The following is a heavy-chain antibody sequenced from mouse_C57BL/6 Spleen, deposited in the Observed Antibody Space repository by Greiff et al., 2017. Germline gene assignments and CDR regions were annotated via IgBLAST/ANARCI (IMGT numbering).Heavy chain of an antibody. Sequence: QVQLQQPGAELVKPGASVKLSCKASGYTFTSYWMHWVKQRPGRGLEWIGRIDPNSGGTKYNEKFKSKATLTVDKPSSTAYLQLISLTSEYSAVYYCARSGITTLVAPYVSFEVGGTGTTVTFSS. CDR2: IDPNSGGT. CDR1: GYTFTSYW. J-gene: IGHJ1*03. D-gene: IGHD1-1*01. CDR3: ARSGITTLVAPYVSFEV. V-gene: IGHV1-72*01.